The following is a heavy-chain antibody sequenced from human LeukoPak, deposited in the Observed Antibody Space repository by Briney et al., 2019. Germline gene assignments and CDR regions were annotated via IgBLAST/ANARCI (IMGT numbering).Heavy chain of an antibody. Sequence: GASVKVSCKAFGYTFTSNYMDWVRQAPGQGPGWMGEISPRGGSTSYAQKFHGRVTLTSDMSTSTDYFELSSLRSEDTAVYYCARDNSVPDEAWWFNPWGQGTLVTVSS. V-gene: IGHV1-46*01. J-gene: IGHJ5*02. CDR2: ISPRGGST. D-gene: IGHD2-21*01. CDR3: ARDNSVPDEAWWFNP. CDR1: GYTFTSNY.